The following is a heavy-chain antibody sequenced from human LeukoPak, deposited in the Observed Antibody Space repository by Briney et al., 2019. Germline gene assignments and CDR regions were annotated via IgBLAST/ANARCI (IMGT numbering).Heavy chain of an antibody. CDR2: TYFRSKWYY. D-gene: IGHD1-26*01. CDR1: GYSVSSDSAA. V-gene: IGHV6-1*01. CDR3: ARDPVGGSTIFDS. J-gene: IGHJ4*02. Sequence: SQTLSLTCAISGYSVSSDSAAWNWIRQSPSRGLMWLARTYFRSKWYYDYALAVKGRITINPDTSKNQFSLQLNSVTPEDTAVYFCARDPVGGSTIFDSWGQGTLVTVSS.